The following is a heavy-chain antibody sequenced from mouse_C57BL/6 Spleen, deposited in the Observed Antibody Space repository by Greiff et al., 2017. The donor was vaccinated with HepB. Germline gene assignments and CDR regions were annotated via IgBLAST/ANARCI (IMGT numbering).Heavy chain of an antibody. CDR1: GFTFSDYG. J-gene: IGHJ3*01. Sequence: EVQLMESGGGLVKPGGSLKLSCAASGFTFSDYGMHWVRQAPEKGLEWVAYISSGSSTIYYADTVKGRFTISRDNAKNTLFLQMTSLRSEDTAMYYCARPYYSNYFWFAYWGQGTLVTVSA. CDR3: ARPYYSNYFWFAY. D-gene: IGHD2-5*01. V-gene: IGHV5-17*01. CDR2: ISSGSSTI.